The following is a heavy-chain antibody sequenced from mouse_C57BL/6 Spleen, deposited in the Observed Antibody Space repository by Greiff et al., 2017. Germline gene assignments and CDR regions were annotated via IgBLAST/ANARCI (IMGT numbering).Heavy chain of an antibody. CDR2: IYPSDSET. D-gene: IGHD2-5*01. V-gene: IGHV1-61*01. J-gene: IGHJ2*01. Sequence: VQLQQPGAELVRPGSSVKLSCKASGYTFTSYWMDWVKQRPGQGLEWIGNIYPSDSETHYNQKFKDKATLTVDKSSSTAYMQLSSLTSEDSAVYYCARLYYSNYGYWGQGTTLSVSS. CDR3: ARLYYSNYGY. CDR1: GYTFTSYW.